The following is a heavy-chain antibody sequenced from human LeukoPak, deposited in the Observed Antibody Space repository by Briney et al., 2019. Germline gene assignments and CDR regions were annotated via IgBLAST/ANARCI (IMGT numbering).Heavy chain of an antibody. CDR3: ARDGVGVGNAFDI. CDR2: INPNSGGT. V-gene: IGHV1-2*02. Sequence: ASVKVSCKASGYTFTGHYMHWVRQAPGQGLEWMGWINPNSGGTNYAQKFQGRVTMTRDTSISTAYMELSRLRSDDTAVYYCARDGVGVGNAFDIWGQGTMVTVSS. CDR1: GYTFTGHY. J-gene: IGHJ3*02. D-gene: IGHD2-8*01.